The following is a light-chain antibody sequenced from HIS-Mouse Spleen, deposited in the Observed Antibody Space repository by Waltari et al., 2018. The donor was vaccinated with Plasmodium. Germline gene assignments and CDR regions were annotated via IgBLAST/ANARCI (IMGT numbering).Light chain of an antibody. CDR2: DAR. Sequence: SYVLTQPPSVSVAPGQKARIPGGGNHIGRKRVHWDQQRPGQAPVLVVYDARDRPSGIPERFSGSNSGNTATLTISRVEAGDEADYYCQVWDSSSDHPVFGGGTKLTVL. J-gene: IGLJ2*01. CDR1: HIGRKR. CDR3: QVWDSSSDHPV. V-gene: IGLV3-21*02.